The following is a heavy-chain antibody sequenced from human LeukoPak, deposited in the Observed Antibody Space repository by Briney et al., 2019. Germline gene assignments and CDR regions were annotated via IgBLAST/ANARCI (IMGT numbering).Heavy chain of an antibody. J-gene: IGHJ4*02. CDR3: ARSTRYSGYDFGDY. D-gene: IGHD5-12*01. CDR1: GFTVGSNY. Sequence: GVSLRLSCAASGFTVGSNYMSWVRQAPGKGLEWVSVIYSGGSTYYADSVKGRFTISRDNSKNTLYLQMNSLRAEDTAVYYCARSTRYSGYDFGDYWGQGTLVTVSS. V-gene: IGHV3-53*01. CDR2: IYSGGST.